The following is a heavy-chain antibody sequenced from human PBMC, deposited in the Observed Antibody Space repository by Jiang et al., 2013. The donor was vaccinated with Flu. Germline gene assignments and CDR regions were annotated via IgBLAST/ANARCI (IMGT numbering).Heavy chain of an antibody. CDR3: ATTLG. D-gene: IGHD7-27*01. Sequence: DGSGTTYADSVRGRFTISRDNAKNTLYLQMNSLRAEDTAVYYCATTLGWGQGTLVTVSS. CDR2: DGSGT. J-gene: IGHJ4*02. V-gene: IGHV3-74*01.